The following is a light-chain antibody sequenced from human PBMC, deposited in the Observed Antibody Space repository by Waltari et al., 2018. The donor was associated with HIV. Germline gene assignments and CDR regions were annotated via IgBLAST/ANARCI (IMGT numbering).Light chain of an antibody. CDR2: KAS. Sequence: DIQMTQSPSTLSASVGDRVTITCRASQSIIVWLAWYQQKPGKAPKLLIYKASSLESGVPSRFSGSGSGTEFTLTISSLQPDDCATYYCQQYYSSPGTFGQGTKVEIK. J-gene: IGKJ1*01. V-gene: IGKV1-5*03. CDR3: QQYYSSPGT. CDR1: QSIIVW.